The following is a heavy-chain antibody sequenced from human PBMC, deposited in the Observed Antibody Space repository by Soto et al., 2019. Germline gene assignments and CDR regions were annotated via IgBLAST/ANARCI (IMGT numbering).Heavy chain of an antibody. CDR1: GFTFNSYE. D-gene: IGHD6-19*01. V-gene: IGHV3-48*03. CDR3: ARGGRAVGGWGNVDY. J-gene: IGHJ4*02. CDR2: ISSSGSTI. Sequence: EVQLVESGGGLVQPGGSLRLSCAASGFTFNSYEMNWVRQAPGKGLEWVSYISSSGSTIYYIDAVKGRFTISRDNAKNSLYLQMNSLRAEDRAVYYCARGGRAVGGWGNVDYWGQGTLITVSS.